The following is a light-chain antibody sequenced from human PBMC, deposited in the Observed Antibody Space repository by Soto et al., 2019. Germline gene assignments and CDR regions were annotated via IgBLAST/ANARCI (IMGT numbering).Light chain of an antibody. J-gene: IGKJ1*01. CDR3: VQRTTLPWT. CDR2: DAS. Sequence: EIVLTQSPGTLSLSPGERATLSCRASQSVSSHLAWYQQKPGQAPRLLIYDASNRATGIPARFSGSGSGTDFTLTISSLEPEDFAIYHCVQRTTLPWTFGQGSKVEIK. CDR1: QSVSSH. V-gene: IGKV3-11*01.